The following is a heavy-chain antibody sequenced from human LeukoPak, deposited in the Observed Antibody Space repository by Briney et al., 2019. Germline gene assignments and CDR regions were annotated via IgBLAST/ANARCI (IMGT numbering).Heavy chain of an antibody. D-gene: IGHD3-10*01. CDR1: GFTFGDYA. V-gene: IGHV3-49*04. CDR2: IRSKAYGGTT. Sequence: GGSLRLSCTASGFTFGDYAMSWVRQAPGKGLEWVGFIRSKAYGGTTEYAASVKGRFTISRDDSKSIAYLQMNSLKTEDTAVYYCTREGDGGAFDIWGQGTMVTVSS. CDR3: TREGDGGAFDI. J-gene: IGHJ3*02.